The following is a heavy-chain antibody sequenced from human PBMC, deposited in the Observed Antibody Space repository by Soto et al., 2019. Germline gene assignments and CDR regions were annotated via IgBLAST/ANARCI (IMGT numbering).Heavy chain of an antibody. CDR3: ARKNSGTYPFDF. J-gene: IGHJ4*02. Sequence: EVQLVESGGGLVQPGESLRLSCAASGFTFSDYAMYWVRQAPGKGLEYVSAITTKGDSTYYADSVKGRFSISRDNSKNTLSLQMGCLRADDMAVYYCARKNSGTYPFDFWGQGTLVTVSS. CDR2: ITTKGDST. V-gene: IGHV3-64*07. D-gene: IGHD1-26*01. CDR1: GFTFSDYA.